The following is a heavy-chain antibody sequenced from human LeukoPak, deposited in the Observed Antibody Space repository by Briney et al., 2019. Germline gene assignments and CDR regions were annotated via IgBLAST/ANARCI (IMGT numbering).Heavy chain of an antibody. J-gene: IGHJ4*02. Sequence: PSETLSLTCAVSGGSITGYYWSWIRQPPGKGLEWIGYIYYSGSATYNPSLKSRVTISLDTSKIQFSLRLSSVTAADTAVYYCARSPCGYDYVFDYWGQGTLVTVSS. CDR2: IYYSGSA. D-gene: IGHD5-18*01. V-gene: IGHV4-59*01. CDR1: GGSITGYY. CDR3: ARSPCGYDYVFDY.